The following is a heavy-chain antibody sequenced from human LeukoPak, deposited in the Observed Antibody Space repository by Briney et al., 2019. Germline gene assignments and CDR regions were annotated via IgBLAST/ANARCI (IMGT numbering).Heavy chain of an antibody. D-gene: IGHD6-19*01. CDR2: IYHSGST. V-gene: IGHV4-4*02. J-gene: IGHJ4*02. CDR1: GGSISSSNW. CDR3: AREIRGVAGTDGLGY. Sequence: SGTLSLTCAVSGGSISSSNWWSWVRQPPGKGLEWIGEIYHSGSTNYNPSLKSRVTISVDKSKNQFSLKLSSVTAADTAVYYCAREIRGVAGTDGLGYWGQGTLVTVSS.